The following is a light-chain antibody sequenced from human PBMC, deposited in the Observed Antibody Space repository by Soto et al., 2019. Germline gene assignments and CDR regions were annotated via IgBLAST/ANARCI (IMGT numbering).Light chain of an antibody. Sequence: QLVLTQPPSVSGASGRRVTISCTGSSSNIGAGYDVHWYQQLPGTAPKLLIYGNSSRPSGVPDRFSGSKSGTSASLAITGLQAEDEPDYYCQSYDSSLSALFGGGTKLTV. CDR3: QSYDSSLSAL. J-gene: IGLJ3*02. CDR1: SSNIGAGYD. V-gene: IGLV1-40*01. CDR2: GNS.